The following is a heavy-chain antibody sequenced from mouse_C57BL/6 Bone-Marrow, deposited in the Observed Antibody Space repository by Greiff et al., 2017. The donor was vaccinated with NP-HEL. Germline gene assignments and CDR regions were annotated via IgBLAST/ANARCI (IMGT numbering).Heavy chain of an antibody. D-gene: IGHD1-1*01. Sequence: EVKVVESGTVLARPGASVKMSCKTSGYTFTSYWMHWVKQRPGQGLEWIGAIYPGNSDTSYNQKFKGKAKLTAVTSASTAYMELSSLTNEDSAVYYCTRSIYYYGSSRGYWGQGTTLTVSS. V-gene: IGHV1-5*01. CDR1: GYTFTSYW. J-gene: IGHJ2*01. CDR3: TRSIYYYGSSRGY. CDR2: IYPGNSDT.